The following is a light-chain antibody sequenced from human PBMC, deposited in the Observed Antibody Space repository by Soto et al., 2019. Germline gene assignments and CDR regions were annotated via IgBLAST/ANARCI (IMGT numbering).Light chain of an antibody. Sequence: ETVLTQSPGTLSLSPGERASLSCRASSTVDSIYLAWYQQKPGQAPRLLIYGATNRATGIPDRFSGSGSGTDFTLTISSLEPEDFAVYYCQQRSNWPYTFGQGTKLEIK. CDR1: STVDSIY. J-gene: IGKJ2*01. CDR3: QQRSNWPYT. CDR2: GAT. V-gene: IGKV3D-20*02.